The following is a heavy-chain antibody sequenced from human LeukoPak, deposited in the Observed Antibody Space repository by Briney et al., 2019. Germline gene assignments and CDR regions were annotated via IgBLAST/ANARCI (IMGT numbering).Heavy chain of an antibody. V-gene: IGHV3-11*01. CDR3: AKELDTMFFDY. D-gene: IGHD3-10*02. CDR2: ISSSGSTI. Sequence: SGGSLRLSCAASGFTFSDYYMSWIRQAPGKGLEWVSYISSSGSTIYYADSVRGRFTISRDSGRKSVYLQMNSLTTDDTAFYFCAKELDTMFFDYWGQGALVTVSS. CDR1: GFTFSDYY. J-gene: IGHJ4*02.